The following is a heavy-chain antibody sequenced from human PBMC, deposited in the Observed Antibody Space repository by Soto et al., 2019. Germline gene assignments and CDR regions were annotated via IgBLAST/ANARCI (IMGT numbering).Heavy chain of an antibody. D-gene: IGHD2-21*01. Sequence: QVQVVHSGAEVKKPGASVKISCKTSGYSFTDDYLHWVRQAPGQGLEWVGWINPHSGSTNFAQQFLGRVSMTRDTSISTAYMEFSSLTSDVTAIYYCATAVYCGEACLSYGMDLWGQGTTVTASS. CDR2: INPHSGST. V-gene: IGHV1-2*02. J-gene: IGHJ6*02. CDR3: ATAVYCGEACLSYGMDL. CDR1: GYSFTDDY.